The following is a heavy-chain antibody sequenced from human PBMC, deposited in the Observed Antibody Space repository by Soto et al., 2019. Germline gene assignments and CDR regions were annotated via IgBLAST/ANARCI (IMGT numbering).Heavy chain of an antibody. CDR1: GGSISSGGYY. CDR2: IYYSGST. Sequence: SETLSLTCTVSGGSISSGGYYWSWIRQHPGKGLEWIGYIYYSGSTYYNPSLKSRVTISVDTSKNQFSLKLSSVTAADTAVYYCARDNGDYGYYYYVMDGWGQGTTVTV. J-gene: IGHJ6*02. V-gene: IGHV4-31*03. CDR3: ARDNGDYGYYYYVMDG. D-gene: IGHD4-17*01.